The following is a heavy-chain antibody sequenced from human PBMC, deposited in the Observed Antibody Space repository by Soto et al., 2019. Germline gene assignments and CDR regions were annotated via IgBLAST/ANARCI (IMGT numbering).Heavy chain of an antibody. V-gene: IGHV3-33*01. Sequence: QSGGSLRLSCAASGFTFSSYGMHWVRQAPGKGLEWVAVIWYDGSNKYYADSVKGRFTISRDNSKNTLYLQMNSLRAEDTAVYYCARAHTKYYFDYWGQGTLVTVSS. CDR1: GFTFSSYG. J-gene: IGHJ4*02. CDR2: IWYDGSNK. CDR3: ARAHTKYYFDY.